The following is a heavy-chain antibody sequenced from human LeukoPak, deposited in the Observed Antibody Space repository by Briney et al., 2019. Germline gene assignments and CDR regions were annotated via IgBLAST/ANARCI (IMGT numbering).Heavy chain of an antibody. CDR3: AELGITMIGGV. Sequence: GGSLRLSCAASGFTFSTYSMNWVRQAPGKGLEWISYISSSGSTIYYADSVKGRFTISRDNAKNSLYLQMNSLRAEDTAVYYCAELGITMIGGVWGKGTTVTISS. D-gene: IGHD3-10*02. CDR2: ISSSGSTI. CDR1: GFTFSTYS. V-gene: IGHV3-48*04. J-gene: IGHJ6*04.